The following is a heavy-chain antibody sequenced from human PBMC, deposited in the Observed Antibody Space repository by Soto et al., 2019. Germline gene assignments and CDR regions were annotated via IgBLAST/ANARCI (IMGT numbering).Heavy chain of an antibody. J-gene: IGHJ6*01. CDR3: TKRIGAYAMDV. V-gene: IGHV3-73*01. D-gene: IGHD6-13*01. Sequence: GGSLRLSCAASGFTFSCSSMHWVRQASGKGLEWVGRIRGKTDTYATAYAAPVRGRFTISRDDSKNAAYLQMNSLKTEDTAFYFCTKRIGAYAMDVWGQGTTVTVSS. CDR2: IRGKTDTYAT. CDR1: GFTFSCSS.